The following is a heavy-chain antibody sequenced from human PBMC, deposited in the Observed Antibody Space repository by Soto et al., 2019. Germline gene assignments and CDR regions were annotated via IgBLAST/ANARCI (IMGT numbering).Heavy chain of an antibody. Sequence: GGSLRLSCAASGFTFSGSAMHWVRQASGKGLEWVGRIRSKANSYATAYAASVKGRFTISRDDSKNTAYLQMNSLKTEDTAVYYCTSTPKQDIVVVPAAPRAEYYYYGMDVWGQGTTVTVSS. J-gene: IGHJ6*02. CDR3: TSTPKQDIVVVPAAPRAEYYYYGMDV. V-gene: IGHV3-73*01. CDR1: GFTFSGSA. D-gene: IGHD2-2*01. CDR2: IRSKANSYAT.